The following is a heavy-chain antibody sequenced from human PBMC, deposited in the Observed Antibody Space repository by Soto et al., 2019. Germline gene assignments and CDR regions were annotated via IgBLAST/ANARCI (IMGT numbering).Heavy chain of an antibody. D-gene: IGHD6-19*01. CDR3: ARAVAGTARGDYYYYGMDV. Sequence: PSETLSLTCAVYGGSFSGYDWSWIRQPPGKGLEWIGEINHSGSTNYNPPLKSRVTISVDATKKQFSLKLSSVTAADTAVYYCARAVAGTARGDYYYYGMDVWGPGTPVTVSS. J-gene: IGHJ6*02. CDR1: GGSFSGYD. V-gene: IGHV4-34*01. CDR2: INHSGST.